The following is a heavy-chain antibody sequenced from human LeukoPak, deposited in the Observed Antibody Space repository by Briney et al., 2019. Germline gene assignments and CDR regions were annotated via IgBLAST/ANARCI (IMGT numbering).Heavy chain of an antibody. CDR1: GGSISSGDYY. CDR2: IYYSGST. D-gene: IGHD5-12*01. CDR3: ARGGATIVDYYYYMDV. Sequence: PSQTLSLTXTVSGGSISSGDYYWSGIRQPPGKGLEWIGYIYYSGSTYYNPSLKSRVTISVDTSKNQFSLKLSSVTAADTAVYYRARGGATIVDYYYYMDVWGKGTTVTVSS. J-gene: IGHJ6*03. V-gene: IGHV4-30-4*08.